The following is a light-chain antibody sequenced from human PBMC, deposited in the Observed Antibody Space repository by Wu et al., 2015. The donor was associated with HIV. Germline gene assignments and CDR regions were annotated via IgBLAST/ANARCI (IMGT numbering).Light chain of an antibody. J-gene: IGKJ4*01. CDR1: QDISSA. V-gene: IGKV1-13*02. CDR3: QQYYSSPPELT. CDR2: DAS. Sequence: AIQLTQSPSSLSASVGDRVTITCRAGQDISSALAWYQQKPGNAPKLLIYDASSLESGVPSRFSGSGSGTDFTLTISSLQSDDFATYYCQQYYSSPPELTFGGGTKVEIK.